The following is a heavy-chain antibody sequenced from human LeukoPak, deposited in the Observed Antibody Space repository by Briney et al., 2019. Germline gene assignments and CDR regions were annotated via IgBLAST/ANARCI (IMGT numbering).Heavy chain of an antibody. Sequence: GSLRLSCAASGFRFSDYSMNWVRQAPGKGLEWIGEINHSGSTNYNSSLKSRVTISVDTSKNQFSLKLSSVTAADTAVYYCARGYYGSGSHCCHMDVWGKGTTITVS. CDR1: GFRFSDYS. J-gene: IGHJ6*03. CDR2: INHSGST. CDR3: ARGYYGSGSHCCHMDV. V-gene: IGHV4-34*01. D-gene: IGHD3-10*01.